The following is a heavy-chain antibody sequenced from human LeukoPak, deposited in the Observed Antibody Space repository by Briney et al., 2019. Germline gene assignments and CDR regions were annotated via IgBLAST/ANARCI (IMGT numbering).Heavy chain of an antibody. CDR2: IYTSGST. V-gene: IGHV4-4*07. CDR3: AREARTGYYYYYMDV. D-gene: IGHD1-14*01. Sequence: PSETLSLTCTVSGGSISSYYWSWIRQPAGKGLEWIGRIYTSGSTNYNPSLKSRVTMSVDTSKNQFSLKLSSVTAADTAVYYCAREARTGYYYYYMDVWGKGTTVIVSS. CDR1: GGSISSYY. J-gene: IGHJ6*03.